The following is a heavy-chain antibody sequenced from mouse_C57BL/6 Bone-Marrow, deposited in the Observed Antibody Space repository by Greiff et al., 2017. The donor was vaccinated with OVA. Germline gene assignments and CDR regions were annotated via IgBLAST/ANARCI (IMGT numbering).Heavy chain of an antibody. CDR3: ARGGYSKEDYFDY. V-gene: IGHV1-54*01. D-gene: IGHD2-5*01. J-gene: IGHJ2*01. CDR2: INPGSGGT. CDR1: GYAFTNYL. Sequence: VKLQQSGAELVRPGTSVKVSCKASGYAFTNYLIEWVKQRPGQGLEWIGVINPGSGGTNYNEKFKGKATLTADKSSSTAYMQLSSLTSEDSAVYFCARGGYSKEDYFDYWGQGTTLTVSS.